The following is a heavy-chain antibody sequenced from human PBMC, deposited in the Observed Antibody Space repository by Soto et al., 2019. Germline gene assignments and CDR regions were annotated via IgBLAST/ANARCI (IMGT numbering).Heavy chain of an antibody. CDR2: IVPIYRKA. J-gene: IGHJ4*02. V-gene: IGHV1-69*13. Sequence: GASVKVSCKASGGTFSSYRINWVRQAPGQGLEWVGGIVPIYRKADYAQKFQGRVTITADESARTSYMELRSLKSQDTAVYYCVRDSGAKLSSSWGKGTLVTVSS. CDR1: GGTFSSYR. D-gene: IGHD6-13*01. CDR3: VRDSGAKLSSS.